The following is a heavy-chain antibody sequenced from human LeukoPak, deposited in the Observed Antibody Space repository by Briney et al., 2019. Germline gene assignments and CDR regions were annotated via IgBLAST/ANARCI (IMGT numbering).Heavy chain of an antibody. V-gene: IGHV4-59*01. D-gene: IGHD3-9*01. CDR2: IYYSGST. Sequence: PSETLSLTCTVSGGSISSYYWSWIRQPPEKGLEWIGYIYYSGSTNYNPSLKSRVTISVDTSKNQFSLKLSSVTAADTAVYYCARGWAYGIDDYWGQGTLVTVSS. CDR3: ARGWAYGIDDY. J-gene: IGHJ4*02. CDR1: GGSISSYY.